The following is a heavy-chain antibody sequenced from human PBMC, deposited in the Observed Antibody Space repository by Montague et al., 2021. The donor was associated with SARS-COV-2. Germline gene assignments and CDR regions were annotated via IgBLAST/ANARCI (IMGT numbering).Heavy chain of an antibody. V-gene: IGHV4-39*01. CDR3: ARQLPSYCATNKCYPYYFDG. D-gene: IGHD2-8*01. Sequence: SETLSLTCTVSGGSISRPDYSLGWFCQSPGKQLDWIGRISYTGRTYYNPSLRSRVSFSLDTSKNHSSMSLISVTVADTAVSFCARQLPSYCATNKCYPYYFDGWGQGALVTVSS. CDR2: ISYTGRT. CDR1: GGSISRPDYS. J-gene: IGHJ4*02.